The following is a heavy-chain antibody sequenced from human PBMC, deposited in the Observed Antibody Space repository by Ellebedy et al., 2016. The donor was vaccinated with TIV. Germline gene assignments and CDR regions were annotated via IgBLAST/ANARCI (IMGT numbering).Heavy chain of an antibody. J-gene: IGHJ4*02. Sequence: GESLKISCAASGFSFNYYDMHWVRQAPGKGLEWVAVIWYDGSNKYYADSVKGRFTISRDNSKNTLYLQMNSLRAEDTAVYYCARDCSSSWYWGLHYWGQGTLVTVSS. V-gene: IGHV3-33*08. CDR3: ARDCSSSWYWGLHY. CDR1: GFSFNYYD. D-gene: IGHD6-13*01. CDR2: IWYDGSNK.